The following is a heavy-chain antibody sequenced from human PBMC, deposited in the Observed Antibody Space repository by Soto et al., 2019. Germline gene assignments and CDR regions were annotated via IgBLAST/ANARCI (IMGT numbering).Heavy chain of an antibody. D-gene: IGHD5-12*01. J-gene: IGHJ6*02. CDR3: ASVRRGGYDSLRYYYGMDV. Sequence: PSETLSLTCTVSGGSIISSSYYWGWIRQPPGKGLEWIGSIYYSGSTYYNPSLKSRVTISVDTSKNQFSLKLSSVTAADTAVYYCASVRRGGYDSLRYYYGMDVWGQGTTVTVSS. V-gene: IGHV4-39*01. CDR2: IYYSGST. CDR1: GGSIISSSYY.